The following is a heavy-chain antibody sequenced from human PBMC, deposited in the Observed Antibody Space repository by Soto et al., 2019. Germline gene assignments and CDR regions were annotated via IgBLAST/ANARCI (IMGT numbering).Heavy chain of an antibody. CDR3: ARWSYLDY. J-gene: IGHJ4*02. CDR1: GFSFSSYA. CDR2: ISGSDGKT. D-gene: IGHD2-15*01. V-gene: IGHV3-23*01. Sequence: PGGSLRLSCAASGFSFSSYAMSWLRQAPGKGLEWVSTISGSDGKTFYADSVKGRFSISRDTSDNMLYLQMNSLRDDDTAVYYCARWSYLDYWGQGARVTAPQ.